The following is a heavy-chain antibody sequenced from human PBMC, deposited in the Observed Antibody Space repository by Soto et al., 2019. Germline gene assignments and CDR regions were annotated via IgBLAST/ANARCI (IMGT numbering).Heavy chain of an antibody. D-gene: IGHD3-10*01. J-gene: IGHJ6*02. CDR2: IYPGDSDT. CDR3: ARGPGGYYYGMDV. CDR1: GYSFTSHW. Sequence: GESLKISCQGSGYSFTSHWIGWVRQMPGKGLEWMGIIYPGDSDTRYSPPFQGQVTISADKSISTAYLQWSSLKASDTAMYYCARGPGGYYYGMDVWGQGTTVTVSS. V-gene: IGHV5-51*01.